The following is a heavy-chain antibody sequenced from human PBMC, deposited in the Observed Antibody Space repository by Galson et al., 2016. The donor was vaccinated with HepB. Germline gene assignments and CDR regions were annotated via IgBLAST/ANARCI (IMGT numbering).Heavy chain of an antibody. CDR2: VYSRKT. Sequence: ETLSLTCTVSDGSIRSSSFSWGWIRQPPGKGLEWIGTVYSRKTYYNPSLEGRVTISADMPTDLLSLTLTSLTAADTAVYYCARAGLLTKASFDCWGQGTLVAVSS. J-gene: IGHJ4*02. V-gene: IGHV4-39*01. CDR1: DGSIRSSSFS. D-gene: IGHD4-11*01. CDR3: ARAGLLTKASFDC.